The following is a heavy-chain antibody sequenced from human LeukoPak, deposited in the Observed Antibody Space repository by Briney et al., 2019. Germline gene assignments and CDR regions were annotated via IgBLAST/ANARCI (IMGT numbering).Heavy chain of an antibody. Sequence: SVKVSCKASGGTFSSYAISWVRQAPGQGLEWTGRIIPILGIANYAQKFQGRVTITADKSTSTAYMELSSLRSEGTAVYYCARVAAYATDYYYGMDVWGQGTTVTVSS. V-gene: IGHV1-69*04. CDR3: ARVAAYATDYYYGMDV. CDR1: GGTFSSYA. J-gene: IGHJ6*02. CDR2: IIPILGIA. D-gene: IGHD2-15*01.